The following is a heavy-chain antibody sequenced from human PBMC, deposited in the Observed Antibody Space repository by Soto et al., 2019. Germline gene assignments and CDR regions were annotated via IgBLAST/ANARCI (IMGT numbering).Heavy chain of an antibody. CDR1: GFTFSNAW. CDR3: TTAGTY. J-gene: IGHJ4*02. Sequence: GGSLRLSCAASGFTFSNAWMSWVRQAPGKGLEWVGRIKSKTDGGITDYAAPVKGRFTISRDDSKNTLYLQMNSLKTEDTAVYYCTTAGTYWGQGTLVTVSS. CDR2: IKSKTDGGIT. V-gene: IGHV3-15*01.